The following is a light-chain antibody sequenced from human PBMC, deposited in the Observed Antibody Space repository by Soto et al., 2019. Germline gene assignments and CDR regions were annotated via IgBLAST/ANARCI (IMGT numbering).Light chain of an antibody. V-gene: IGKV1-39*01. Sequence: IQMTQSPPSLSASQGDRITINCRASQSINNFLHWYQKKPGKAPELLIFAASTLQTGVPSRFRGRGSGTDFTLTISSLQPEDFATYYCQQAYSIPRSFGQWTKV. CDR2: AAS. CDR3: QQAYSIPRS. J-gene: IGKJ1*01. CDR1: QSINNF.